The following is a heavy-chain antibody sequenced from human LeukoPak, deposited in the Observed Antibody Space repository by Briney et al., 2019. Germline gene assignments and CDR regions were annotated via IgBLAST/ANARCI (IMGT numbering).Heavy chain of an antibody. CDR2: IRSKAYGGTT. CDR3: TRDTMWNAFDI. Sequence: GGSLRLSCTASGFTFGDYAMSWVRQAPGKGLEWVGFIRSKAYGGTTEYAASVKGRFTISRDDSKSIAYLQMNSLKTEDTAVYYCTRDTMWNAFDIWGQGTMVTVSS. V-gene: IGHV3-49*04. CDR1: GFTFGDYA. J-gene: IGHJ3*02. D-gene: IGHD3-3*01.